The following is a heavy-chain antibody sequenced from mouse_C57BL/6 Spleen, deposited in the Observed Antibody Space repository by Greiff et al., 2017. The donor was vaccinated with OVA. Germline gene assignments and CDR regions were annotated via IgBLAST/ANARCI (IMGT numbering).Heavy chain of an antibody. Sequence: VQLQQPGTVLVKPGASVKLSCKASGYTFTSYWMHWVKQRPGQGLEWIGNINPSNGGTNYNEKFKGKAKLTVDKSSSTAYMQLSSLTSEDSAVYYCARRLRNWYFEVWGTGATVTVAT. CDR2: INPSNGGT. J-gene: IGHJ1*03. D-gene: IGHD2-4*01. V-gene: IGHV1-53*01. CDR1: GYTFTSYW. CDR3: ARRLRNWYFEV.